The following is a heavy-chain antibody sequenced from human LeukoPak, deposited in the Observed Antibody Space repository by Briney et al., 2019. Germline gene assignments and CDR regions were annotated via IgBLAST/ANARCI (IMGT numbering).Heavy chain of an antibody. CDR1: GFTFSDHY. CDR2: TRNKANSYTT. CDR3: ARDQGRRSGYPPGGGMDV. V-gene: IGHV3-72*01. Sequence: GGSLRLSCAASGFTFSDHYMDWVRQAPGKGLEWVGRTRNKANSYTTEYAASVKGRFTISRDDSKNSLYLQMNSLKTEDTAVYYCARDQGRRSGYPPGGGMDVWGQGTTVTVSS. D-gene: IGHD3-3*01. J-gene: IGHJ6*02.